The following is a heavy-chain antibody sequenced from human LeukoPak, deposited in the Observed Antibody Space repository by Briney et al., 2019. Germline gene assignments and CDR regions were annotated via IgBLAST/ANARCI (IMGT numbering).Heavy chain of an antibody. V-gene: IGHV3-7*01. J-gene: IGHJ4*02. Sequence: GGSLRLSCAASGFTFSSYWMSWVRQAPGKGLEWVANIKQDGSEKYYVDSVKGRFTTSRDNAKNSLYLQMNSLRAEDTAVYYCARDLRVIFGVVKTTLDYWGQGTLVTVSS. CDR2: IKQDGSEK. D-gene: IGHD3-3*01. CDR1: GFTFSSYW. CDR3: ARDLRVIFGVVKTTLDY.